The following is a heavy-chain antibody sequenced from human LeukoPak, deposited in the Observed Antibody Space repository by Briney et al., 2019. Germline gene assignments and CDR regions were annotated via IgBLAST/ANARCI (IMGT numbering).Heavy chain of an antibody. CDR1: GGSFSGYY. CDR3: ARGGLVSSSSTNWFDP. D-gene: IGHD6-6*01. Sequence: SETLSLTCAVYGGSFSGYYWSWIRQPPGKGLEWIGEINHSGSTNYNPSLKSRVTISVDTSKNQFSLKLSSVIAADTAVYYCARGGLVSSSSTNWFDPWGQGTLVTVSS. V-gene: IGHV4-34*01. CDR2: INHSGST. J-gene: IGHJ5*02.